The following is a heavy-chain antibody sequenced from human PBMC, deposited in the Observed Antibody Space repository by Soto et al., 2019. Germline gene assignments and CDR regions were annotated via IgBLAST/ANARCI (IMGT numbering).Heavy chain of an antibody. V-gene: IGHV4-39*01. CDR2: IYFTGNT. Sequence: NPSETLSLTCTVSGGSITSSSHFWGWVRQPPGKGLGWIGTIYFTGNTYYTPSLKSRLTMSIDTSKNEFSLRLNSVTAADTAVYYCAGQTFTIAAASYGRSNWFDPWGPGTLVTVSS. J-gene: IGHJ5*02. CDR3: AGQTFTIAAASYGRSNWFDP. D-gene: IGHD6-25*01. CDR1: GGSITSSSHF.